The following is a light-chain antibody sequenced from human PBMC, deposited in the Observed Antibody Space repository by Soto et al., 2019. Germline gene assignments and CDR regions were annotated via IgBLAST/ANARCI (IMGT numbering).Light chain of an antibody. CDR3: LQTYNLPRT. CDR2: GAE. J-gene: IGKJ1*01. Sequence: IQMTQSPSSLSASVGDTVPITCRASLTIGDSLSGCQQKAGKPHTLLIYGAEAWQSGVQARFIGSGAGREFTLTTRNMQRDDFATYYCLQTYNLPRTFGQGTKVDIK. CDR1: LTIGDS. V-gene: IGKV1-39*01.